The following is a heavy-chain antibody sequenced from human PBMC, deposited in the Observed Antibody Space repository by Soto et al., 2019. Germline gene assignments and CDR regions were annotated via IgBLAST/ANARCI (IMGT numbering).Heavy chain of an antibody. CDR1: GFTFSDRY. CDR2: IKNKANSYTT. J-gene: IGHJ4*02. D-gene: IGHD6-19*01. CDR3: MRVRLGSSRSSDY. Sequence: EVQLVESGGGLVQPEGSLRLSCAASGFTFSDRYMDWVRQAPGKGLEWVGRIKNKANSYTTEYAAPGKGRFIIPRDDSKDPVFLQMNRLETDDTAVYYWMRVRLGSSRSSDYWGQRILGTVCS. V-gene: IGHV3-72*01.